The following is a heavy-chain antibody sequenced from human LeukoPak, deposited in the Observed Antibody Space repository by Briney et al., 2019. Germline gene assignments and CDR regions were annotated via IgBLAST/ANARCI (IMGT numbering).Heavy chain of an antibody. CDR3: AREHYYFDY. V-gene: IGHV3-30*03. CDR2: MSYYGSNK. Sequence: GGSLRLSCAASGFTLSSYGMHWVRQAPGKGLEWVAVMSYYGSNKYYADSVKGRFTISRDNSKNTLYLQMNSLRAEDTAVYYCAREHYYFDYWGQGTLVTVSS. J-gene: IGHJ4*02. CDR1: GFTLSSYG.